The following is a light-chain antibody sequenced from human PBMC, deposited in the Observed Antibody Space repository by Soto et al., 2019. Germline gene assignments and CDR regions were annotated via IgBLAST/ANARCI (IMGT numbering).Light chain of an antibody. CDR1: QSVGSTY. CDR2: AAS. V-gene: IGKV3-20*01. CDR3: QQYGISPPNP. Sequence: EIVLTQSPGTLSLSPGERATLSCRASQSVGSTYLAWYQQKPGQAPRLLIYAASSRATGVPERFSGSGSGRDFALTSSRLEPEDFAVYYCQQYGISPPNPFGQGTRLEIK. J-gene: IGKJ5*01.